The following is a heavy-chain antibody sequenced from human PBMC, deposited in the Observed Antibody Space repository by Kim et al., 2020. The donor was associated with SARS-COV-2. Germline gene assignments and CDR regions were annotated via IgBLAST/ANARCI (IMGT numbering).Heavy chain of an antibody. CDR2: IYYSGST. CDR1: GGSISSSSYY. D-gene: IGHD3-10*01. V-gene: IGHV4-39*01. J-gene: IGHJ5*02. Sequence: SETLSLTCTVSGGSISSSSYYWGWIRQPPGKGLEWIGSIYYSGSTYYNPSLKSRVTISVDTSKNQFSLKLSSVTAADTAVYYCARFALLWFGEYNWFDPWGQGTLVTVSS. CDR3: ARFALLWFGEYNWFDP.